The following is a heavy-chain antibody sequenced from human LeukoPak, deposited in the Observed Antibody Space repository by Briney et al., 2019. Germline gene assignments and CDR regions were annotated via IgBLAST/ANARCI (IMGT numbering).Heavy chain of an antibody. V-gene: IGHV4-59*01. J-gene: IGHJ4*02. D-gene: IGHD6-13*01. CDR3: ASRIIAAAGHFDY. Sequence: SETLSLTCTVSGGSINSYYWSWIRQPPGKGLEWIGYIYYSGSTNYNPSLKSRVAISVDTSKKQVSLKLSSVTAADTAVYYCASRIIAAAGHFDYWGQGTLVTVSS. CDR1: GGSINSYY. CDR2: IYYSGST.